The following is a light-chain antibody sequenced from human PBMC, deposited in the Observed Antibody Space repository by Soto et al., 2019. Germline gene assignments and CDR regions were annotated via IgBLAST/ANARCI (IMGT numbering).Light chain of an antibody. CDR3: CLYAVTFYV. J-gene: IGLJ1*01. CDR2: DVS. Sequence: QPALTQPRSASGSPGQSVTISCTGTSSDVGTYDFVSWYQQHPGKAPRLMIFDVSERPSGVPDRFSGSKSGNTASLTISGLQAEDEADYYCCLYAVTFYVFGTGTKVTVL. V-gene: IGLV2-11*01. CDR1: SSDVGTYDF.